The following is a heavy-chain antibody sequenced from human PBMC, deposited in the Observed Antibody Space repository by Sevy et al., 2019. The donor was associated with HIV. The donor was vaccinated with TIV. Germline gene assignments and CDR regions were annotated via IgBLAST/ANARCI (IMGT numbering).Heavy chain of an antibody. V-gene: IGHV3-30*18. CDR2: ISHDGSYQ. CDR1: RFTFSTYD. Sequence: GGSLRLSCAASRFTFSTYDIHWVRQAPGKGLEWVAVISHDGSYQYYTDSVKGRFTISRDDSKNKAYLQMNSLRADDSGVYYCAKGQGYDYIWGNERSEYYLDYWGQGTLVTVSS. D-gene: IGHD3-16*01. CDR3: AKGQGYDYIWGNERSEYYLDY. J-gene: IGHJ4*02.